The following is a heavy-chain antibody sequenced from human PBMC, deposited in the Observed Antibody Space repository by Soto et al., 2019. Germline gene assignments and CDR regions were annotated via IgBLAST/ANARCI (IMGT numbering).Heavy chain of an antibody. D-gene: IGHD1-26*01. CDR2: IYYSGST. CDR3: ARKYSGSYGY. J-gene: IGHJ4*02. CDR1: GGSISSYY. Sequence: SETLSLTCTVSGGSISSYYWSWIRQPPGKGLEWIGYIYYSGSTNYNPSLKSRVTISVDTSKNQFSLKLSSVTAADTAVYYCARKYSGSYGYWGQGTLVTVSS. V-gene: IGHV4-59*01.